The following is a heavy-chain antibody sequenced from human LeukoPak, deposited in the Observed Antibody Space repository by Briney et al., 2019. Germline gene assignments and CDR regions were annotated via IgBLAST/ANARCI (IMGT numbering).Heavy chain of an antibody. CDR3: ARHARYCSGGSCYSYYYYMDV. Sequence: SETLSLTCTVSGGSISSYYWSWIRQPPGKGLEWIGYIYYSGSTNYNPSLKSRVTISVDTSKNQFSLKLSSVTAADTAVYYCARHARYCSGGSCYSYYYYMDVWGKGTTVTVSS. D-gene: IGHD2-15*01. CDR1: GGSISSYY. CDR2: IYYSGST. V-gene: IGHV4-59*08. J-gene: IGHJ6*03.